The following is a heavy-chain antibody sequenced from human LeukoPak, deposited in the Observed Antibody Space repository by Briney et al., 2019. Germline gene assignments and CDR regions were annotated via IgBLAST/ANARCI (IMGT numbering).Heavy chain of an antibody. V-gene: IGHV4-39*07. CDR2: SYYSGSN. CDR3: ARDRFRWTSSSKSYYYCYLDV. J-gene: IGHJ6*03. Sequence: SETLSLTCTVSGCSISGSSYYWVWLPQPPGQGLEWIGSSYYSGSNYYNPSIKSRISVTVNSSKNQFSLWLNSVTAADTAVYYCARDRFRWTSSSKSYYYCYLDVWGKGTTVTVSS. D-gene: IGHD6-6*01. CDR1: GCSISGSSYY.